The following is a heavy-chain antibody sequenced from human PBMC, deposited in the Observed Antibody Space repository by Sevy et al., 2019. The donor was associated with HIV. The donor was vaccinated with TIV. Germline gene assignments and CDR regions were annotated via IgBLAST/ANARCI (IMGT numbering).Heavy chain of an antibody. D-gene: IGHD1-7*01. V-gene: IGHV1-18*03. CDR1: GYTFTSYG. CDR2: ISAYNRNT. CDR3: ARRSGTAAGHYYYGMDV. J-gene: IGHJ6*02. Sequence: APVKVSCKASGYTFTSYGISWVGQAPGQGLEWMGWISAYNRNTNYEQKLQGRVTMSTDTSTSTAYMELRSLRSDDMALYYCARRSGTAAGHYYYGMDVWGQGTEVTVSS.